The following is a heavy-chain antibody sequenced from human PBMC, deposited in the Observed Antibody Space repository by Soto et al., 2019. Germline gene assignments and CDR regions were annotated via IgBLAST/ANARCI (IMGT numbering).Heavy chain of an antibody. J-gene: IGHJ4*01. CDR2: ISSTSSYT. Sequence: EVYLVQSGGGLVKPGGSLRLSCAASGFTFSSYAMNLVRQTQEKGLEWVSSISSTSSYTHYSDSVKGRFTISRDNANNSLFLNMNSLRAEDTATYYCARDLALAGNYWGHGVLVTVSS. CDR1: GFTFSSYA. D-gene: IGHD6-19*01. CDR3: ARDLALAGNY. V-gene: IGHV3-21*01.